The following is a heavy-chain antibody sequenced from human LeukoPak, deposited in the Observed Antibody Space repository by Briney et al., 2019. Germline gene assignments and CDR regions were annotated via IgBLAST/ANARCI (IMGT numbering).Heavy chain of an antibody. J-gene: IGHJ4*02. D-gene: IGHD6-13*01. CDR1: GFTFSSYA. Sequence: PGGSLRLSCAASGFTFSSYAMSWVRQAPGKGLEWVSAISGSGGSTYYADSVKGRFTISRDNSKNTLYLQMNSLRAEDTAVYYCAKGPPYSSSWYIHAGLSYFDYWGQGTLVTVSS. CDR2: ISGSGGST. CDR3: AKGPPYSSSWYIHAGLSYFDY. V-gene: IGHV3-23*01.